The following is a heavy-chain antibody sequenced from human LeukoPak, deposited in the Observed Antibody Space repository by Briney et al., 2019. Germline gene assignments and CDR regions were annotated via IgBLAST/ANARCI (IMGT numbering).Heavy chain of an antibody. Sequence: ASVKVSCKASGYTFTSYYMHWVRQAPGQGLEWMGIINPSGGSTSYAQKFQGRVTMTRDTSTSTVYMELSSLRSEDTAVYYCARDSVSYYDFWSGYYSPGDYWGQGTLVTVSS. CDR3: ARDSVSYYDFWSGYYSPGDY. D-gene: IGHD3-3*01. CDR2: INPSGGST. CDR1: GYTFTSYY. V-gene: IGHV1-46*01. J-gene: IGHJ4*02.